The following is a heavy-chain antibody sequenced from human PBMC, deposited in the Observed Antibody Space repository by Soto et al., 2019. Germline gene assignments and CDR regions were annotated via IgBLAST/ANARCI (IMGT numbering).Heavy chain of an antibody. CDR2: ISGYNGNT. V-gene: IGHV1-18*04. CDR1: GYTFTDYG. Sequence: QVQLVASGAEVKKPGASLKVSCKASGYTFTDYGISWVRQAPGQGLEWMGWISGYNGNTKYAQKFKGRVTMTTDTPTNTAYMELRSLRSDDTAVYYCARDRAYYYDSSGNYYYHYGLDFWGQGTTVTVS. CDR3: ARDRAYYYDSSGNYYYHYGLDF. J-gene: IGHJ6*02. D-gene: IGHD3-22*01.